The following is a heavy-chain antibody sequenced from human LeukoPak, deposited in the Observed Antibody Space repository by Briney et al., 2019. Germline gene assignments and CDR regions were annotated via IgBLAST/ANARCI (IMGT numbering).Heavy chain of an antibody. CDR1: GFTVSSNY. J-gene: IGHJ6*03. Sequence: GGSLRLSCAASGFTVSSNYMSWVRQAPGKGLEWVSVIYSGGSTYYADSVKGRFTISRDNSKNTLYLQMNSLRAEDTAVYYCARDHTSYYYYYMDVWGKGTTVTVSS. CDR3: ARDHTSYYYYYMDV. D-gene: IGHD3-3*01. V-gene: IGHV3-53*01. CDR2: IYSGGST.